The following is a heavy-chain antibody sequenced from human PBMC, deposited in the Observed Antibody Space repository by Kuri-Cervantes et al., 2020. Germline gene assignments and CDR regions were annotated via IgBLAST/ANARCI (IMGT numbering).Heavy chain of an antibody. CDR3: ATKEWPTGALHI. J-gene: IGHJ3*02. V-gene: IGHV4-4*02. D-gene: IGHD3-3*01. CDR2: IYHSGST. CDR1: GGSISSSNW. Sequence: LRETLSLTCAVSGGSISSSNWWSWVRQPPGKGLEWIGEIYHSGSTNYNPSLKSRVTISVDKSKNQFSLNLSSVTAADTAVYYCATKEWPTGALHIWGRGTMVTVSS.